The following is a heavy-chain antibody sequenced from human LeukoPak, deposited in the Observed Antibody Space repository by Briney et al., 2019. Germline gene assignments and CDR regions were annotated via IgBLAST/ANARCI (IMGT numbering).Heavy chain of an antibody. Sequence: PGGSLRLSCAASGFTFSTYALSWVRQAPGKGLEWVSTISGSGGSTYFADSVKGRFTISRDNSKNTLYLQMNSLRAEDTAVYYCAEAWGDFGHYYYVMDVWGQGTTVTVSS. J-gene: IGHJ6*02. V-gene: IGHV3-23*01. CDR1: GFTFSTYA. CDR3: AEAWGDFGHYYYVMDV. CDR2: ISGSGGST. D-gene: IGHD3-3*01.